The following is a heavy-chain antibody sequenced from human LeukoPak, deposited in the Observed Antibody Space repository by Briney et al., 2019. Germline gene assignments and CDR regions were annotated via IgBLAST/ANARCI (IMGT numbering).Heavy chain of an antibody. CDR2: IYYSGST. D-gene: IGHD3-10*01. J-gene: IGHJ4*02. CDR3: AGGGKGSDGFDY. Sequence: SETLSLTCTGSGGSISSYYWSWLRQPPGKGLEWIGYIYYSGSTYYNPSLKSRTTISVDTSKDQFSLKLSSVTAAAAAVYYWAGGGKGSDGFDYWGQGTLVTVSS. V-gene: IGHV4-59*01. CDR1: GGSISSYY.